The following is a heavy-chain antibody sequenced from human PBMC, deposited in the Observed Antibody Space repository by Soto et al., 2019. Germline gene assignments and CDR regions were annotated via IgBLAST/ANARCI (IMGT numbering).Heavy chain of an antibody. Sequence: SQALSLTCAISGDRVSCNNAAWYWIRQSPTRGLEWLGRTYYRSKWYDEYAVSVKGRITINSDTSKNQYSLQLNSVTPEVAAVYYCARTNGYLAYGGQGTLVTVSS. J-gene: IGHJ4*02. CDR1: GDRVSCNNAA. V-gene: IGHV6-1*01. CDR3: ARTNGYLAY. CDR2: TYYRSKWYD.